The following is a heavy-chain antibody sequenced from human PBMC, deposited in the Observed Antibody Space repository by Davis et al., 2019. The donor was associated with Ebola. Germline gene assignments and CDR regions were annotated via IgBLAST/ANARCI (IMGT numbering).Heavy chain of an antibody. CDR3: ASSSGWYVY. D-gene: IGHD6-19*01. CDR1: GFTFGDYA. Sequence: GGSLRLSCTASGFTFGDYAMSWIRQAPGKGLEWVSYISSSGSTIYYADSVKGRFTISRDNAKNSLYLQMNSLRDEDTAVYYCASSSGWYVYWGQGTLVTVSS. CDR2: ISSSGSTI. V-gene: IGHV3-11*04. J-gene: IGHJ4*02.